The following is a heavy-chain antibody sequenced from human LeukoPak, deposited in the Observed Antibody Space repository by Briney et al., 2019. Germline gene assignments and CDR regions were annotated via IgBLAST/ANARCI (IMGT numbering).Heavy chain of an antibody. CDR1: GFTFSDYY. D-gene: IGHD5-24*01. Sequence: GGSLRLSCAASGFTFSDYYMSWIRQAPGKGLEWVSYISSSGSTIYYAGSVKGRFTISRDNAKNSLYLQMNSLRAEDTAVYYCARDLRGYNYLRQVDAFDIWGQGTMVTVSS. CDR3: ARDLRGYNYLRQVDAFDI. V-gene: IGHV3-11*04. CDR2: ISSSGSTI. J-gene: IGHJ3*02.